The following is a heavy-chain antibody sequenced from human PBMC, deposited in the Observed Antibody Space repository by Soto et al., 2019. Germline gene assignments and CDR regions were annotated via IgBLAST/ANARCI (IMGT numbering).Heavy chain of an antibody. V-gene: IGHV1-3*01. CDR1: GYTFTSYG. Sequence: ASVKVSCKASGYTFTSYGMNWVRQAPGRGLEWMGWITPGNGNTKYSQKFQGRVIIERDESTSTAYMELSSLRSEDTAVYYCARDVYYDSSGYYSVPLAYWGQGTLVTVSS. J-gene: IGHJ4*02. CDR3: ARDVYYDSSGYYSVPLAY. CDR2: ITPGNGNT. D-gene: IGHD3-22*01.